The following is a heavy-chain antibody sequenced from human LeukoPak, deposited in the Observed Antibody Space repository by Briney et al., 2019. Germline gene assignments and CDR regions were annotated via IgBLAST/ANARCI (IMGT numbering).Heavy chain of an antibody. CDR3: ARDHIAAAGTLTRYYYYYGMDV. D-gene: IGHD6-13*01. Sequence: KTGGSLRLSCAASGFTFSSYSMNWVRQAPGKGLEWVSSISSSSSYIYYADSVKGRFTISRDNAKNSLYLQMNSLRAEDTAVYYCARDHIAAAGTLTRYYYYYGMDVWGQGTTATVSS. V-gene: IGHV3-21*01. CDR1: GFTFSSYS. J-gene: IGHJ6*02. CDR2: ISSSSSYI.